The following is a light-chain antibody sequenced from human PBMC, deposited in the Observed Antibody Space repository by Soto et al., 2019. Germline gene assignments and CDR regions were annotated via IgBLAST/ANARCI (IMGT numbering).Light chain of an antibody. CDR3: ASWDGTLDGSLV. CDR2: YND. J-gene: IGLJ3*02. Sequence: QSVLTQPPSASGTPGQRVTISCSGSSPNIGSNPVSWYQQLPRTAPKLLIYYNDQRPSGVPDRFSGSKSGTSASLAISGLQSEDEADYYCASWDGTLDGSLVFGGGTKLTVL. V-gene: IGLV1-44*01. CDR1: SPNIGSNP.